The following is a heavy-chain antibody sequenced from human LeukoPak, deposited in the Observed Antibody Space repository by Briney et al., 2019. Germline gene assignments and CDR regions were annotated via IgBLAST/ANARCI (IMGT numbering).Heavy chain of an antibody. CDR2: IYYSGST. CDR1: GGSISSHY. CDR3: ARVYGDYVDY. D-gene: IGHD4-17*01. J-gene: IGHJ4*02. Sequence: SETLSLTCTVSGGSISSHYWSWIRQPPGKGLEWIGYIYYSGSTNYNPSLKSRVTISVDTSKNQFSLKLSSVTAADTAVDYCARVYGDYVDYWGQGTLVTVSS. V-gene: IGHV4-59*11.